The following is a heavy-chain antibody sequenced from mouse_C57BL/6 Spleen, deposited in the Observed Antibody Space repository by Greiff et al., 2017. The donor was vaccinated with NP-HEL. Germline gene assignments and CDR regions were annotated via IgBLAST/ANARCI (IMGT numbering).Heavy chain of an antibody. Sequence: DVMLVESGGGLVQPGGSLSLSCAASGFTFTDYYMSWVRQPPGKALEWLGFIRNKANGYTTEYSASVKGRFTISRDNSQSILYLQMNALRAEDSATYYCARSNWEDWYFDVWGTGTTVTVSS. CDR3: ARSNWEDWYFDV. D-gene: IGHD4-1*01. J-gene: IGHJ1*03. CDR1: GFTFTDYY. V-gene: IGHV7-3*01. CDR2: IRNKANGYTT.